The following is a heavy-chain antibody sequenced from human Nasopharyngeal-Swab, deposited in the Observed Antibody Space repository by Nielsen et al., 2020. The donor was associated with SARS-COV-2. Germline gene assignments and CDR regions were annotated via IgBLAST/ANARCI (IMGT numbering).Heavy chain of an antibody. Sequence: ASVKVSCKASGYTFTSHYMHWVRQAPGQGLEWMGIINPSGGSTSYAQKFQGRVTMTRDTSTSTVYMELSSLRSEDTAVYYCARALGDYYDSSVATGPDAFDIWGQGTMVTVSS. J-gene: IGHJ3*02. CDR3: ARALGDYYDSSVATGPDAFDI. V-gene: IGHV1-46*01. CDR2: INPSGGST. D-gene: IGHD3-22*01. CDR1: GYTFTSHY.